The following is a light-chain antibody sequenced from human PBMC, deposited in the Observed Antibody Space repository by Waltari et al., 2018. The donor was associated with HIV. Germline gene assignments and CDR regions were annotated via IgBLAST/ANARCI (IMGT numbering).Light chain of an antibody. J-gene: IGKJ2*01. CDR2: GIS. V-gene: IGKV3-20*01. CDR3: QQYGSSRYT. Sequence: ELVLTTSPGTLSLYPGERATLSCRASQSFSSSYLAWYQQKPGQAARLLIYGISSRVTGTPDFTHTTSKLGPEDVAVYYCQQYGSSRYTFGQGTKLEIK. CDR1: QSFSSSY.